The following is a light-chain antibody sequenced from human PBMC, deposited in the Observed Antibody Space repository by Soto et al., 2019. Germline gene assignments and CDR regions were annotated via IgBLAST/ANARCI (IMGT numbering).Light chain of an antibody. V-gene: IGLV2-14*01. J-gene: IGLJ2*01. Sequence: QSALTQPASVSGSPGQSITISSTGTSSDVGGYNHVSWYQQHPGKAPKLMIYEVSNRPSGVSNRFSGSKSGNTASLTISGLQAEDEADYYCSSYTSSSTLVFGGGTKLTVL. CDR3: SSYTSSSTLV. CDR1: SSDVGGYNH. CDR2: EVS.